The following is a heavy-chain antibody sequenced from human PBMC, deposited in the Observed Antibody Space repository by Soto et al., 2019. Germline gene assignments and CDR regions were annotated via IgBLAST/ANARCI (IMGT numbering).Heavy chain of an antibody. CDR2: ISYDGSNK. V-gene: IGHV3-30-3*01. CDR3: ARDRSIAVAGYYYYYGMDV. CDR1: GFTFSSYA. D-gene: IGHD6-19*01. J-gene: IGHJ6*02. Sequence: VGSLRLSCAASGFTFSSYAMHWVRQAPGKGLEWVAVISYDGSNKYYADSVKGRFTISRDNSKNTLYLQMNSLRAEDTAVYYCARDRSIAVAGYYYYYGMDVWGQGTTVTVSS.